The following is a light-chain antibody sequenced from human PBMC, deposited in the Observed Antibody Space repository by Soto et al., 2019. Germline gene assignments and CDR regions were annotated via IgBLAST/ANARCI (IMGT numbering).Light chain of an antibody. CDR2: KIS. V-gene: IGKV2-24*01. Sequence: IVLTQTPLTASVTPGQPASFSCGSSESLLHSDGNTYLSWLHQRPGQPPRLLISKISKQLSGVPDRFSGSGAGTNFTLKISRVEVEEAGTFFCMQSSHLRTFGQGTKVEI. CDR1: ESLLHSDGNTY. CDR3: MQSSHLRT. J-gene: IGKJ1*01.